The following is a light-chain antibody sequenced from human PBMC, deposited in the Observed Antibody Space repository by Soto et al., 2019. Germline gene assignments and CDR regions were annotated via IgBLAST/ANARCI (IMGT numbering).Light chain of an antibody. Sequence: EIVMTQSPATLSVSPGERATLSCRASQSVSSNLAWYQQKPGQAPRLLIYGASTRATGIPARFSGGGSGTEFTLTISWLQSGDFAVFYFQLYKNWPTFGQGTKVAIK. CDR3: QLYKNWPT. CDR1: QSVSSN. CDR2: GAS. V-gene: IGKV3-15*01. J-gene: IGKJ1*01.